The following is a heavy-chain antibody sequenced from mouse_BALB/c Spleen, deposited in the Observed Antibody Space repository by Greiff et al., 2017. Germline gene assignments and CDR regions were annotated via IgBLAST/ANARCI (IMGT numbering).Heavy chain of an antibody. V-gene: IGHV1-31*01. J-gene: IGHJ2*01. CDR1: GYSFTGYY. CDR3: ARHYYGSSYDYFDY. CDR2: INPYNGAT. Sequence: VQLQQSGPELVKPGASVKISCKASGYSFTGYYMHWVKQSHVKSLEWIGRINPYNGATSYNQNFKDKASLTVDKSSSTAYMEHHSLTSEDSAVYYCARHYYGSSYDYFDYWGQGTTRTVSS. D-gene: IGHD1-1*01.